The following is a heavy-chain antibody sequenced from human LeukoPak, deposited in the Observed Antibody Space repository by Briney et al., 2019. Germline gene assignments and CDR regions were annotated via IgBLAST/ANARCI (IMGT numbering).Heavy chain of an antibody. D-gene: IGHD1-26*01. J-gene: IGHJ2*01. CDR3: ARVVGDPPNWYFDL. CDR2: ISAYNGNT. Sequence: ASVKVSCKASGGTFSSYAISWVRQAPGQGLEWMGWISAYNGNTNYAQKLQGRVTMTTDTSTSTAYMELRSLRSDDTAVYYCARVVGDPPNWYFDLWGRGTLVTVSS. CDR1: GGTFSSYA. V-gene: IGHV1-18*01.